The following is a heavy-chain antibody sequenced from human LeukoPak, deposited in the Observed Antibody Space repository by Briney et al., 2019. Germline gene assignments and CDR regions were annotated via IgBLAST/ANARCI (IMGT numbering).Heavy chain of an antibody. J-gene: IGHJ6*02. D-gene: IGHD3-3*01. CDR2: INPNSGGT. Sequence: ASVKVSCKASGYTFTGYYMHWVRQAPGQGLEWMGWINPNSGGTNYAQKFQGRVTMTRDTSISTAYMELSRLRSDDTAVYYCARSWYDFWSGYLGSLYYYYGMDVWGQGTTVTVSS. CDR3: ARSWYDFWSGYLGSLYYYYGMDV. CDR1: GYTFTGYY. V-gene: IGHV1-2*02.